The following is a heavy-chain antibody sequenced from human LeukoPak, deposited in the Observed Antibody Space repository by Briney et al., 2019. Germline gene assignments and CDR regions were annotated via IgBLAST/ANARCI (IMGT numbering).Heavy chain of an antibody. V-gene: IGHV3-30-3*01. CDR2: ISYDGSNK. CDR3: ARDSLGYCSGGSCLWGWFDP. CDR1: GFTFSSYA. D-gene: IGHD2-15*01. Sequence: GRSLRLSCAASGFTFSSYAMHWVRQAPGKGLEWVAVISYDGSNKYYADSVKGRFTISRDNSKNTLYLQMNSLRAEDTAVYYCARDSLGYCSGGSCLWGWFDPWGQGTLVTVSS. J-gene: IGHJ5*02.